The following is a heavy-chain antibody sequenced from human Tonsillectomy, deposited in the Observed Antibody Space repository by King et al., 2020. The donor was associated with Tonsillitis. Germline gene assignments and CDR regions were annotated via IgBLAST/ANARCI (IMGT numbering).Heavy chain of an antibody. J-gene: IGHJ4*02. CDR2: INARNGNT. CDR3: AREFSGSYYEQ. Sequence: QLVQSGAEVKKPGASVKVSCKTAGYSFTTYGIHWVRQAPGQGLECMGWINARNGNTKYSQKFQGRVTITRDTSASTAYMELSSLRSEDTAIYFCAREFSGSYYEQWGQGTLVTVST. V-gene: IGHV1-3*01. CDR1: GYSFTTYG. D-gene: IGHD3-10*01.